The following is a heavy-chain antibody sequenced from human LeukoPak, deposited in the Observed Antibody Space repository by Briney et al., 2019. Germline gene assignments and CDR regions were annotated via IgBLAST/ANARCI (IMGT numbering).Heavy chain of an antibody. CDR1: GFTFSDYY. CDR2: ISSSGSTI. CDR3: AKDIVVVVAATSDY. D-gene: IGHD2-15*01. V-gene: IGHV3-11*01. Sequence: PGGSLRLSCAASGFTFSDYYMSWIRQAPGKGLEWVSYISSSGSTIYYADSVKGRFTISRDNAKNSLYLQMNSLRAEDTAVYYCAKDIVVVVAATSDYWGQGTLVTVSS. J-gene: IGHJ4*02.